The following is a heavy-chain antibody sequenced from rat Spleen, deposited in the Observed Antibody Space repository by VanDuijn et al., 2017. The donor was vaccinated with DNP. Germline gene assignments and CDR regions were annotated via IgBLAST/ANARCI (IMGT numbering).Heavy chain of an antibody. J-gene: IGHJ2*01. CDR1: GFSVTSNS. CDR2: MTYDGDT. CDR3: ARAGNYGSYWDY. V-gene: IGHV2-34*01. Sequence: QVQLKESGPGLVQPSETLSLTCTVSGFSVTSNSISWVRQPSGKGPEWMGRMTYDGDTAYNSALKSRLSISRDTSKSQVFLKMNSLQTEDIATYYCARAGNYGSYWDYWGQGVMVTVSS. D-gene: IGHD1-3*01.